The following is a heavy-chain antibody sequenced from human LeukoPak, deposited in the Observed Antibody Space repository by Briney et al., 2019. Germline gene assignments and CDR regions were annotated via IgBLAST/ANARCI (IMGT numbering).Heavy chain of an antibody. J-gene: IGHJ6*02. Sequence: SHTLSLTCTVSGGSISSGGYYWSWIRQHPGKGLEWIGYIYYSGSTYYNPSLKSRVTISVDTSKNQFSLKLSSVTAADTAVYYCARESYYGSGSYSSYYYYGMDVWGQGTTVTVSS. CDR1: GGSISSGGYY. CDR3: ARESYYGSGSYSSYYYYGMDV. V-gene: IGHV4-31*03. D-gene: IGHD3-10*01. CDR2: IYYSGST.